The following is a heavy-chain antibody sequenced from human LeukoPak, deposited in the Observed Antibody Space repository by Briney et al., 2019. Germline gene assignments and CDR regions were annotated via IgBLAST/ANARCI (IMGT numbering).Heavy chain of an antibody. CDR2: IKDRGSS. CDR1: GGSFSGYY. V-gene: IGHV4-34*01. Sequence: AETLSLTCAVYGGSFSGYYWTWIRQPPGKGLEWIGEIKDRGSSNYNPSLKSRVTISLDTSKNQFSLNLSSVTAADTAVYYCARDRVVDATFYKYRAMDVWGQGTTATVSS. D-gene: IGHD2-15*01. CDR3: ARDRVVDATFYKYRAMDV. J-gene: IGHJ6*02.